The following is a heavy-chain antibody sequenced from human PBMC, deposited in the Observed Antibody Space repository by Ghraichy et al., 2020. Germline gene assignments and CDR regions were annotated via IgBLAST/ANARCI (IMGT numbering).Heavy chain of an antibody. D-gene: IGHD4-17*01. CDR2: FDPEDGET. CDR1: GYTLTELS. V-gene: IGHV1-24*01. Sequence: ASVKVSCKVSGYTLTELSMHWVRQAPGKGLEWMGGFDPEDGETIYAQKFQGRVTMTEDTSTDTAYMELSSLRSEDTAVYYCATDLGGDYGDYSRYLLFDYWGQGTLVTVSS. J-gene: IGHJ4*02. CDR3: ATDLGGDYGDYSRYLLFDY.